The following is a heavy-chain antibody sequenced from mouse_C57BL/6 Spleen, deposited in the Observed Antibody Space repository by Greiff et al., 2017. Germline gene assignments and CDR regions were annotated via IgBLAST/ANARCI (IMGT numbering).Heavy chain of an antibody. CDR2: ISSGGDYI. V-gene: IGHV5-9-1*02. J-gene: IGHJ4*01. CDR1: GFTFSSYA. Sequence: EVKLVESGEGLVKPGGSLKLSCAASGFTFSSYAMSWVRQTPEKRLEWVAYISSGGDYIYYADTVKGRFTISRDNARNTLYLQMSSLKSEDTAMYYCTRDEDGSSYAMDYWGQGTSVTVSS. D-gene: IGHD1-1*01. CDR3: TRDEDGSSYAMDY.